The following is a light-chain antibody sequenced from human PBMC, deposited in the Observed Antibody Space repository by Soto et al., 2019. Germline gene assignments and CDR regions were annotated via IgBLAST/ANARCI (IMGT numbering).Light chain of an antibody. CDR2: GAS. V-gene: IGKV3-20*01. J-gene: IGKJ2*01. Sequence: ETVLTQSPGTLSLSPGERATLSCRASQSVSSTHLAWYQHKPGQAPRLLIYGASSRETGIPDTFSGSGSGIEFTLTISRLEPEDFAVYYCEQYDSSPYTFGQGTKLEIK. CDR3: EQYDSSPYT. CDR1: QSVSSTH.